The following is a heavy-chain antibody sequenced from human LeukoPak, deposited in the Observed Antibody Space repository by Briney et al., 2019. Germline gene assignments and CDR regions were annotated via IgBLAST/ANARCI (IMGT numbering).Heavy chain of an antibody. CDR2: ISYDGSNK. D-gene: IGHD3-3*01. Sequence: PGGSLRLSCAASGFTFSTYGMHWVRQAPGKGLEWVAIISYDGSNKYYADSVKGRFTISRDNSKNTLYLQMNSLRAEDTAVYYCARGFREDFWSGYPEEYFDYWGQGTLVTVSS. CDR3: ARGFREDFWSGYPEEYFDY. CDR1: GFTFSTYG. V-gene: IGHV3-30*03. J-gene: IGHJ4*02.